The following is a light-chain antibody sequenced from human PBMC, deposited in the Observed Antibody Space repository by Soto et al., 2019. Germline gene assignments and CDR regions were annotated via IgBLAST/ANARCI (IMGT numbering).Light chain of an antibody. CDR1: QSINSRY. Sequence: EIVLTQSPGTLSLSPGERATLSCRASQSINSRYLAWYQQKPGQAPRLLIYVASSRVTGIPDRFSGSGSGTDFTLTISRLEPEDFAVYYCQQFGSSPGFTFGPGTKVDIK. CDR2: VAS. V-gene: IGKV3-20*01. J-gene: IGKJ3*01. CDR3: QQFGSSPGFT.